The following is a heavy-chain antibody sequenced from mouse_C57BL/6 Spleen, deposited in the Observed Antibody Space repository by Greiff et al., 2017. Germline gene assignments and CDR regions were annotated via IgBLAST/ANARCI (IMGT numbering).Heavy chain of an antibody. J-gene: IGHJ4*01. CDR1: GFSLTSYG. D-gene: IGHD4-1*01. CDR2: IWRGGST. CDR3: AKSWDYAMDY. V-gene: IGHV2-5*01. Sequence: QVQLQQSGPGLVQPSQSLSITCTVSGFSLTSYGVNWVRQSPGKGLEWLGVIWRGGSTDYTAAFMSRLSITKDNSKVQFFFKMNSLQADDTAIYYFAKSWDYAMDYWGQGTSVTVSS.